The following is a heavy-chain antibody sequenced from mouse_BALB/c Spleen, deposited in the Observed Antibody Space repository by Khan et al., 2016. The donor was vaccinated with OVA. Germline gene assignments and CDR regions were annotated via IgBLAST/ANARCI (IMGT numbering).Heavy chain of an antibody. CDR2: VSTGGSYT. D-gene: IGHD1-1*01. V-gene: IGHV5-6*01. Sequence: EVELVESGGDLVKPGGSLKLSCAASGFTFSTYGMSWVRQAPDKRLEWVATVSTGGSYTYYPDSVKGRFTISRDNAKNTLYLQMSGLRSEDTAMFYWTRLASYYDSGGFAYWGQGTLVTVSA. J-gene: IGHJ3*01. CDR3: TRLASYYDSGGFAY. CDR1: GFTFSTYG.